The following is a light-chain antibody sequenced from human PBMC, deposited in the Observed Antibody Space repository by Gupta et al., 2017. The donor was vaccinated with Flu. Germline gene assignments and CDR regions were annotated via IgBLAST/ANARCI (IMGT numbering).Light chain of an antibody. J-gene: IGKJ1*01. V-gene: IGKV3-20*01. CDR2: GAS. CDR1: QSVNSSF. CDR3: QQDGSSQWT. Sequence: GTLSLSPGERATLSCRASQSVNSSFLAWYQQKPGQAPRLLIYGASSRATGIPDRFSGSGSGTXFTLTIXRLEPEDFAVYYCQQDGSSQWTFGXGTKVEIK.